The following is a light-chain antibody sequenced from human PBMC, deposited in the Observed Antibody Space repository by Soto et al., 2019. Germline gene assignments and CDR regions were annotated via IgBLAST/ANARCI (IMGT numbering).Light chain of an antibody. CDR3: QQYGTSEII. Sequence: EFVLTQSPGTLPLSPGERATLSCRASQSVSNSYVAWYQQKSGQAPRLLIYDTSSRVTGIPDRFSGSGSGTDFTLTISRLEPEDFAVFYCQQYGTSEIIFGQGTRLEI. CDR2: DTS. J-gene: IGKJ5*01. CDR1: QSVSNSY. V-gene: IGKV3-20*01.